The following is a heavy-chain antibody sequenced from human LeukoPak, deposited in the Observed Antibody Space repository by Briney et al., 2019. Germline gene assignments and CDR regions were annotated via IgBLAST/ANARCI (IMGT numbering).Heavy chain of an antibody. V-gene: IGHV3-30-3*01. J-gene: IGHJ5*02. D-gene: IGHD3-3*01. CDR2: ISYDGSNK. CDR3: ARDRAVIFGVVTTESNWFDP. Sequence: GGSLRLSCAASGFTFSSYAMHWVRQAPGKGLEWVAVISYDGSNKYYADSVKGRFTISRDNSKNTLYLQMNSLRAEDTAVYYCARDRAVIFGVVTTESNWFDPWGQGTLVTVSS. CDR1: GFTFSSYA.